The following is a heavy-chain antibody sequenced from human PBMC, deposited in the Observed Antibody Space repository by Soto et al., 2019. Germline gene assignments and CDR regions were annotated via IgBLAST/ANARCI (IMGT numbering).Heavy chain of an antibody. J-gene: IGHJ4*02. D-gene: IGHD4-4*01. V-gene: IGHV3-74*01. CDR3: ARETYRGFYFDY. CDR1: GFTFTDYW. CDR2: INSDGSRT. Sequence: GGSLRLSCAASGFTFTDYWTHWVRQAPGKGLVWVSRINSDGSRTSYADSVTGRFTISRDNAKNKLYLQMNSLRVEDTALYYCARETYRGFYFDYWGQGNLVTVSS.